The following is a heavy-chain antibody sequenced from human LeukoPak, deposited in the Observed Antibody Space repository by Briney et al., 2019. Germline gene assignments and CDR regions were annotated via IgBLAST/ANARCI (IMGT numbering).Heavy chain of an antibody. CDR2: IRYDGSNK. CDR3: AKVFFAPGAGFWSGYYTRVVDAFDI. J-gene: IGHJ3*02. D-gene: IGHD3-3*01. Sequence: PGGSLRLSCAASGFTFSSYGMHWVRQAPGKGLEWVAFIRYDGSNKYYADSVKGRFTISRDNSKNTLYLQMNSLRAEDTAVYYCAKVFFAPGAGFWSGYYTRVVDAFDIWGQGTMVTVSS. CDR1: GFTFSSYG. V-gene: IGHV3-30*02.